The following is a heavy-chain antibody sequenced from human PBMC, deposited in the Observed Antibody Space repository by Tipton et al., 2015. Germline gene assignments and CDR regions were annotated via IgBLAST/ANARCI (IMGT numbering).Heavy chain of an antibody. Sequence: QLVQSGAEVRKPGESLKISCKASGYSFTNYWIGWVRQMPGKGLEWMGIIYPGDSDTRYSPSFQGQVTISADKSISTAYLQWSSLKASDSAVYYCARRHVYDYYLDYWGQGTLVIVSS. D-gene: IGHD5/OR15-5a*01. CDR3: ARRHVYDYYLDY. V-gene: IGHV5-51*01. CDR2: IYPGDSDT. J-gene: IGHJ4*02. CDR1: GYSFTNYW.